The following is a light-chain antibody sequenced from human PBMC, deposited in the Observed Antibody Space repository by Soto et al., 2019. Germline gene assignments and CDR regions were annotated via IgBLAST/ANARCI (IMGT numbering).Light chain of an antibody. CDR2: GAS. CDR1: QSIGKD. CDR3: LQYNNWPRT. J-gene: IGKJ1*01. Sequence: EIVMTQSPVTLSVSPGEGATLSCWASQSIGKDVAWYQQRPGQAPRLLIYGASTRAPGIPARFSGSGSGTDFTLTISGLLSEDFALYYCLQYNNWPRTFGQGTNV. V-gene: IGKV3-15*01.